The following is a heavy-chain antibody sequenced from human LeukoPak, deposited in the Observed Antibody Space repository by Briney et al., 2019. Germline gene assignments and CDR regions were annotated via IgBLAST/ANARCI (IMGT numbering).Heavy chain of an antibody. Sequence: SETLSLTCTVSGGSSSSNYWSWIRQPPGKGLEWIGYIYYSGSTNYNPSLKSRVTISVDTSKNQFSLKLSSVTAADTAVYYCARVGYYGSGSFLFDYWGQGTLVTVSS. D-gene: IGHD3-10*01. J-gene: IGHJ4*02. CDR2: IYYSGST. CDR1: GGSSSSNY. CDR3: ARVGYYGSGSFLFDY. V-gene: IGHV4-59*01.